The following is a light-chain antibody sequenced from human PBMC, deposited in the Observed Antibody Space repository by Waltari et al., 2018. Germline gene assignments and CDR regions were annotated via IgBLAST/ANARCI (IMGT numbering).Light chain of an antibody. CDR2: DNI. CDR3: QVWDFGRDHLL. V-gene: IGLV3-21*02. CDR1: NSGSYT. Sequence: SYVLTQPPSLSVAPGQTSRITCGGNNSGSYTFHWSQQKPGQAPLLVLFDNIDRPSGIFELFSGSNAGNTATLTVSRVEVGDEADYYCQVWDFGRDHLLFGGGTNLTVL. J-gene: IGLJ2*01.